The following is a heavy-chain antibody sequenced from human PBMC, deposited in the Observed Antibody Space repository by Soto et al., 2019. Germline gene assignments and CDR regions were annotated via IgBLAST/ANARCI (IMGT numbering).Heavy chain of an antibody. Sequence: QVQLQESGPGLVNPSGTLSLTCAVSGGSITSNWWSWVRQPPGKGLEWIGEIHHSGSFNYNPSLRSRVTITIDKSKDQLSLKLTSVTAADKAVHYCVRIDWYRFDPWRQGTLVTVSS. V-gene: IGHV4-4*02. J-gene: IGHJ5*02. CDR1: GGSITSNW. CDR3: VRIDWYRFDP. CDR2: IHHSGSF. D-gene: IGHD3-9*01.